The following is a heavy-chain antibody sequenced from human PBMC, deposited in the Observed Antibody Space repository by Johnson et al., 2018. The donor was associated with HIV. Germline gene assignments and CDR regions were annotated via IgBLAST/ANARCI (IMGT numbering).Heavy chain of an antibody. Sequence: QMMLVESGGGVVQPGRSLRLSCAASGFTFSSYGMHWVRQAPGKGLEWVAVIWYDGSNQYYADSVKGRFTISRDNSKNTLYLQMNSLRAEDTAVYYCAKGGADYSDSRGYSENDAFDIWGQGTMVTVSS. V-gene: IGHV3-33*06. J-gene: IGHJ3*02. CDR1: GFTFSSYG. D-gene: IGHD3-22*01. CDR3: AKGGADYSDSRGYSENDAFDI. CDR2: IWYDGSNQ.